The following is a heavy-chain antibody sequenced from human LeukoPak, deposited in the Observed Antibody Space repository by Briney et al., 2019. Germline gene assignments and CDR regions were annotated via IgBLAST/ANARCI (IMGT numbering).Heavy chain of an antibody. CDR3: AKDQNAIAVAFDY. CDR2: ISWNSGTI. J-gene: IGHJ4*02. V-gene: IGHV3-9*01. CDR1: GFTFDDYA. Sequence: GRSLRLSCAASGFTFDDYAMHWVRQAPGKGLEWVSGISWNSGTIGYADSVKGRFTISRDNAKNSLYLQMNSLRDEDTALYYCAKDQNAIAVAFDYWGQGTLVTVSS. D-gene: IGHD6-19*01.